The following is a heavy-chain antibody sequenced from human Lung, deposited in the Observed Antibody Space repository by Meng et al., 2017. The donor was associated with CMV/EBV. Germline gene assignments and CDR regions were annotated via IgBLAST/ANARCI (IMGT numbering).Heavy chain of an antibody. CDR3: ARGWQEPDGWFDP. D-gene: IGHD1-26*01. CDR2: IYYSGST. V-gene: IGHV4-39*07. CDR1: GGSISSSSYY. J-gene: IGHJ5*02. Sequence: LXCTVSGGSISSSSYYWGWIRQPPGKGLEWIGSIYYSGSTYYNPSLKSRVTISVDTSKNQFSLKLSSVTAADTAVYYCARGWQEPDGWFDPRGQGXRVTVSS.